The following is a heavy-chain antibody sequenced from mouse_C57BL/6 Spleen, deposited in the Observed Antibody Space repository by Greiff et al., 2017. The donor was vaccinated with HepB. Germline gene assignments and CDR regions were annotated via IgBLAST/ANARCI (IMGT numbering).Heavy chain of an antibody. D-gene: IGHD2-3*01. J-gene: IGHJ2*01. Sequence: VQLQQSGPELVKPGASVKMSCKASGYTFTDYNMHWVKQSHGKSLEWIGYINPNNGGTSYNQKFKGKATLTVNKSSSTAYMELRSLTSEDSAVYYCARLPIYDGYYFDYWGQGTTLTVSS. CDR1: GYTFTDYN. CDR2: INPNNGGT. CDR3: ARLPIYDGYYFDY. V-gene: IGHV1-22*01.